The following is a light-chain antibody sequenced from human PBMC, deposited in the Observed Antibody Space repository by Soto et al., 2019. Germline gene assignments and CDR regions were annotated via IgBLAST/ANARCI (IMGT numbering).Light chain of an antibody. J-gene: IGLJ1*01. CDR3: SSYAGRNNYV. CDR1: SSDVGGYDY. CDR2: EVT. Sequence: QSALTQPPSASGSPGRSVTISCTGTSSDVGGYDYVSWFQQHPGKAPKLIIYEVTKRPSGVPDRFSASKSGNTASLTVSGLQAEDEADYYCSSYAGRNNYVFGTGTKVTVL. V-gene: IGLV2-8*01.